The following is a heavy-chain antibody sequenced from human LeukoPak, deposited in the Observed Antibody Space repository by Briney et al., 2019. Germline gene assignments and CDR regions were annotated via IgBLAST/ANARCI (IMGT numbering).Heavy chain of an antibody. V-gene: IGHV4-61*02. CDR1: GGSVSSGSYY. Sequence: PSETLSLTCTVSGGSVSSGSYYWSWIRQPAGKGLEWIGRMHTSGTTNYNPALKSRVTISEDTSKNQFSLKLSSVTAADTAVYYCARETGYSGSYFGQGTLVTVSS. CDR3: ARETGYSGSY. D-gene: IGHD1-26*01. CDR2: MHTSGTT. J-gene: IGHJ4*02.